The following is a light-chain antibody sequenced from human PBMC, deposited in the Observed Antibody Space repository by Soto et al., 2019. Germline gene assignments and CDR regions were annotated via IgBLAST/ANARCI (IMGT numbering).Light chain of an antibody. CDR3: QRYGSSSGT. Sequence: DTVWTPSSRTSSLSAEWVAILGRRASQTVRSSSLAWYQQKPGEAPRLLIYGAASRATGIPDRFSGSGSGTDFALTISSLEPEDSAVYYCQRYGSSSGTFGQGTKVDIK. J-gene: IGKJ1*01. CDR1: QTVRSSS. CDR2: GAA. V-gene: IGKV3-20*01.